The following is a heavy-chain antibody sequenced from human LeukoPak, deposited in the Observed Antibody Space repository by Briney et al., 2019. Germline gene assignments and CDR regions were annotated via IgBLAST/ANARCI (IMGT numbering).Heavy chain of an antibody. J-gene: IGHJ3*02. V-gene: IGHV3-23*01. CDR2: ISGSGAST. Sequence: GGSLRLSCAASGFTFSSYAITWVRQAPGKGLEWVSTISGSGASTYYADSVKGRFTISRDNSKNTLYLQMNSLRAEDTAVYYCARDCWYSSGPRGAFDIWGQGTMVTVSS. D-gene: IGHD6-19*01. CDR1: GFTFSSYA. CDR3: ARDCWYSSGPRGAFDI.